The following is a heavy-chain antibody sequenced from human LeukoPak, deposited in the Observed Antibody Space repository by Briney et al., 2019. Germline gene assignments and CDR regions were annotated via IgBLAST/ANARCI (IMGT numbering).Heavy chain of an antibody. CDR2: TYYRSKWYN. V-gene: IGHV6-1*01. D-gene: IGHD3-10*01. CDR3: ARGSGSYYETNWFDP. Sequence: SQTLSLTCAISGDSVSSNSAAWNWIRQSPSRGLEWLGRTYYRSKWYNDYAVSVKGRITINPDTSKNQFSLQLNSVTPEDTAVYYCARGSGSYYETNWFDPWGQGTLVTVSS. J-gene: IGHJ5*02. CDR1: GDSVSSNSAA.